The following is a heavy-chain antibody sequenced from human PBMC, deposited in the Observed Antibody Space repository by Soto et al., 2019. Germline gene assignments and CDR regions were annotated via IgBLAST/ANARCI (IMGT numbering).Heavy chain of an antibody. Sequence: PGGSLRLSCAASGFTFSSYAMSWVRQAPGKGLEWVSAISGSGGSTYYADSVKGRFTISRDNSKNTLYLQMNSLRAEDTAVYYCARWGLTMIVVVSPLDYWGQGTLVTVSS. V-gene: IGHV3-23*01. CDR2: ISGSGGST. D-gene: IGHD3-22*01. J-gene: IGHJ4*02. CDR1: GFTFSSYA. CDR3: ARWGLTMIVVVSPLDY.